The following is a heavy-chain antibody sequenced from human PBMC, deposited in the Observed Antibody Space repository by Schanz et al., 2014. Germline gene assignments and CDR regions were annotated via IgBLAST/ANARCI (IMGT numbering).Heavy chain of an antibody. D-gene: IGHD3-10*01. CDR3: ARGPIPIQGVPMDF. Sequence: VQLVESGGGLVKPGGSLRLSCAASGFTFISYDIHWVRQAPGKGLEWVANIGYDGSEKYYVDSVKGRFTISRDNSKDTLYLQMSGLTPEDTAVYYCARGPIPIQGVPMDFWGQGTLXTVSS. CDR1: GFTFISYD. V-gene: IGHV3-33*08. J-gene: IGHJ4*02. CDR2: IGYDGSEK.